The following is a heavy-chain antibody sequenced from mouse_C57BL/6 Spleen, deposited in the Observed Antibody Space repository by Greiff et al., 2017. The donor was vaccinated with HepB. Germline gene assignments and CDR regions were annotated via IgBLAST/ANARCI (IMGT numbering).Heavy chain of an antibody. CDR1: GYTFTSYW. D-gene: IGHD1-1*01. CDR2: IHPNSGST. Sequence: QVQLQQPGAELVKPGASVKLSCKASGYTFTSYWMHWVKQRPGQGLEWIGMIHPNSGSTNYNEKFKSKATLTVDKSSSTAYMQRSSLTSEDSAVYYCARPYGSSSCAMDYWGQGTSVTVSS. CDR3: ARPYGSSSCAMDY. J-gene: IGHJ4*01. V-gene: IGHV1-64*01.